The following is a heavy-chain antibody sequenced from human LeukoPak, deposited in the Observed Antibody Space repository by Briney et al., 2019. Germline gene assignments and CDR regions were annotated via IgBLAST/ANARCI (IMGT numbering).Heavy chain of an antibody. V-gene: IGHV3-48*01. J-gene: IGHJ5*02. CDR2: ISSSSSTI. CDR3: ASGPLYYDFWSGYYGPDWFDP. Sequence: PGGSLRLSCAASGFTFSSYSMNWVRQAPGKGLESVSYISSSSSTIYYADSVKGRFTISRDNAKNSLYLQMNSLRAEDTAVYYCASGPLYYDFWSGYYGPDWFDPWGQGTLVTVSS. D-gene: IGHD3-3*01. CDR1: GFTFSSYS.